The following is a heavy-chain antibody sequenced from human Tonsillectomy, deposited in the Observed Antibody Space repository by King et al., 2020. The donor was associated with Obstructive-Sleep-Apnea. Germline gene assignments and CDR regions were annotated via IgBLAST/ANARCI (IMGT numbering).Heavy chain of an antibody. Sequence: VQLVESWGGLVKPGGSLRLSCAASEFTFSSYSMNWVRQAPGKGLEWVSSISSSGSYIYYVDSVKGRFTISRDNAKNSLYLQMNSLRAEDTAVYSCARETGYCRGGRCYRYGMDVWGQGTTVTVSS. CDR2: ISSSGSYI. CDR1: EFTFSSYS. D-gene: IGHD2-15*01. J-gene: IGHJ6*02. CDR3: ARETGYCRGGRCYRYGMDV. V-gene: IGHV3-21*01.